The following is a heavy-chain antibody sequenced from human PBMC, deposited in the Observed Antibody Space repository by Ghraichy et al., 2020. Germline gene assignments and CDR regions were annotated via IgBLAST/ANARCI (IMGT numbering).Heavy chain of an antibody. D-gene: IGHD3-22*01. CDR1: GYTFTSYD. V-gene: IGHV1-8*01. CDR2: MNPNSGNT. Sequence: ASVKVSCKASGYTFTSYDINWVRQATGQGLEWMGWMNPNSGNTGYAQKFQGRVTMTRNTSISTAYMELSSLRSEDTAVYYCARGRETYYYDRGWFDPWGQGTLVTVSS. CDR3: ARGRETYYYDRGWFDP. J-gene: IGHJ5*02.